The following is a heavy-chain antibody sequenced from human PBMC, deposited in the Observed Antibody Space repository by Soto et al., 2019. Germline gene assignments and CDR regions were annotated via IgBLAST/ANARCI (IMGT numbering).Heavy chain of an antibody. D-gene: IGHD3-3*01. CDR1: GFIFSSFE. Sequence: EVQLLESGGGVVQPGGSLRLSCAASGFIFSSFEMNWVRQAPGKGLEWVAYINSRGSTVYYADSVRGRFTVSRDNAKNSMYLQLNNLRPEDTAVYYCARDFETRFLEYLYAFDIWGQGTVVTVSS. CDR3: ARDFETRFLEYLYAFDI. V-gene: IGHV3-48*03. J-gene: IGHJ3*02. CDR2: INSRGSTV.